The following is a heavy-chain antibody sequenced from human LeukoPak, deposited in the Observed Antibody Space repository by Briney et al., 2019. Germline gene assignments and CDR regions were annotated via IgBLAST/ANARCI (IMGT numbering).Heavy chain of an antibody. D-gene: IGHD1-26*01. J-gene: IGHJ4*02. V-gene: IGHV3-48*01. Sequence: GGSLRLSCAASGFTFSSYSMNWVRQAPGKGLEWVSYISSSSSTIYYADSVKGRFTISRDDSKNTLYLQLDSLRVEDTAVYFCGRGGRWELTDYWGQGTLVTVSS. CDR3: GRGGRWELTDY. CDR1: GFTFSSYS. CDR2: ISSSSSTI.